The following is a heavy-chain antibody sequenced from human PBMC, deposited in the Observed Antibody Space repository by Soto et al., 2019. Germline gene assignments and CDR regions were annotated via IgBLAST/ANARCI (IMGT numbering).Heavy chain of an antibody. V-gene: IGHV3-9*01. D-gene: IGHD4-17*01. J-gene: IGHJ4*02. CDR2: ISWNSGSI. Sequence: EVQLVESGGGLVQPGRSLRLSCAASGFTFDDYAMHWVRQAPGKGLGWVSGISWNSGSIGYADSVKGRFTISRDNAKNSLFLEMNSLRAEDTALYYCAKDKGGYGDLDYWGQGTLVTVSS. CDR3: AKDKGGYGDLDY. CDR1: GFTFDDYA.